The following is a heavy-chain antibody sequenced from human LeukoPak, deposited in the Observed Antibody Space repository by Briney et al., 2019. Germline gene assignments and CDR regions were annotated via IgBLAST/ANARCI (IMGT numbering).Heavy chain of an antibody. CDR3: ARDSPGYLAYDS. D-gene: IGHD1-1*01. CDR2: ILYDGSNK. V-gene: IGHV3-30*03. CDR1: GFTFRNYA. J-gene: IGHJ4*02. Sequence: GGSLRLSCTASGFTFRNYAMHWVRQAPGKGLQWVAVILYDGSNKYYADFVKGRFTISRDNAKKSLYLQMNSLRAEDTAVYYCARDSPGYLAYDSWGQGTLVTVSS.